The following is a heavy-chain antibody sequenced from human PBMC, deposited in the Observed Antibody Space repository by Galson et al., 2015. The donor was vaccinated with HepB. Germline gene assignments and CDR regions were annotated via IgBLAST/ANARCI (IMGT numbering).Heavy chain of an antibody. V-gene: IGHV3-9*01. CDR3: VKDGFCSTTEWPLCGLRGGWSDP. Sequence: SLRLSCAASGFTFDDYAMHWVRQAPGKGLGWVSGISWNSGRLDYGDSVKGRFTISRDNAKNSLYLQMNSLRADDTALYYCVKDGFCSTTEWPLCGLRGGWSDPWGQGTLVTVSS. D-gene: IGHD2-2*01. CDR2: ISWNSGRL. CDR1: GFTFDDYA. J-gene: IGHJ5*02.